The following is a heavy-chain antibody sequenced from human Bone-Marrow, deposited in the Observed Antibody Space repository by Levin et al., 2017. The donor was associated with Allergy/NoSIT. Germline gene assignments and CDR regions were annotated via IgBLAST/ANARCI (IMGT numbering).Heavy chain of an antibody. V-gene: IGHV1-46*01. CDR1: GYTFTSYY. CDR2: INPSGGST. D-gene: IGHD3-9*01. Sequence: ASVKVSCKASGYTFTSYYMHWVRQAPGQGLEWMGIINPSGGSTSYAQKFQGRVTMTRDTSTSTVYIELSSLRSEDTAVYYCAREFYIRYFDWLLQKVPNNYYYYGMDVWGQGTTVTVSS. CDR3: AREFYIRYFDWLLQKVPNNYYYYGMDV. J-gene: IGHJ6*02.